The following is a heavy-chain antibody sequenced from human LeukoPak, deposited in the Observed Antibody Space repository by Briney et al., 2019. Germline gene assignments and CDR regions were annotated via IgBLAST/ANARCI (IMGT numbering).Heavy chain of an antibody. CDR1: GYSFTSYW. V-gene: IGHV5-51*01. CDR2: IYPGDSDT. Sequence: GGSLQISCKGSGYSFTSYWIGWVRQVPGKGLEWMGIIYPGDSDTRYSPSFQGQVTISADKSISTAYLQWSSLKASDTAMYYCARPAMVRDQWYFDYWGQGTLVTVSS. CDR3: ARPAMVRDQWYFDY. J-gene: IGHJ4*02. D-gene: IGHD3-10*01.